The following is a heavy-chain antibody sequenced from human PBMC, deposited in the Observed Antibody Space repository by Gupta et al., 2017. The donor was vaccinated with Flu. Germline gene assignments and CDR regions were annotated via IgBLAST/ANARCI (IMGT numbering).Heavy chain of an antibody. CDR3: ARGPPTVVMRGATEYYFDY. V-gene: IGHV3-33*01. CDR2: IWYDGSNK. CDR1: GFPFSSSG. Sequence: QVQLVESGGGVVQPGRSLRLSCAASGFPFSSSGMPWVRQAPGKGLVWVAVIWYDGSNKYYADSVKGRFTISRDNSKNTLYLQMNSLRAEDTAVYYCARGPPTVVMRGATEYYFDYWGQGTLVTVSS. J-gene: IGHJ4*02. D-gene: IGHD4-17*01.